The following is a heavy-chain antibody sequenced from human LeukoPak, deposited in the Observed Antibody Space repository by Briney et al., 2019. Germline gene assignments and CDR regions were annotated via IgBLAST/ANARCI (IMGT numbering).Heavy chain of an antibody. D-gene: IGHD3-10*01. Sequence: ASVKVSCKASGYTFNSYGISWVRQAPGQGLEWMGWISVYNGNTNYAQKLQGRVTMTTDTSTSTAYMEVRSLRSDDTAVYYCAGFRAGVGEPYGDYWGQGTLVTVSS. CDR3: AGFRAGVGEPYGDY. CDR2: ISVYNGNT. CDR1: GYTFNSYG. V-gene: IGHV1-18*01. J-gene: IGHJ4*02.